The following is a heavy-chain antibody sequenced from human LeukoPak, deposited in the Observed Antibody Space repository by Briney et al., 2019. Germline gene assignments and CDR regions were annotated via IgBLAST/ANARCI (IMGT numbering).Heavy chain of an antibody. D-gene: IGHD3-9*01. CDR3: AREAYDILTGFPYAAFDI. V-gene: IGHV4-30-4*01. Sequence: PSQTLSLTCTVSGGSISSGGYYWSWIRQPPGKGLEWIGYIYYSGSTYYNPSLKSRVTISVDTSKNQFSLKLSSVTAADTAVYYCAREAYDILTGFPYAAFDIWGQGTMVTVSS. CDR1: GGSISSGGYY. J-gene: IGHJ3*02. CDR2: IYYSGST.